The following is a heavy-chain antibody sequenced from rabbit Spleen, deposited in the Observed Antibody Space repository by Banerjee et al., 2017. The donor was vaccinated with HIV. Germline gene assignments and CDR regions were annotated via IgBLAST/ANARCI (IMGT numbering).Heavy chain of an antibody. J-gene: IGHJ6*01. D-gene: IGHD8-1*01. Sequence: QEQLEESAGGLVQPGGSLKLSCKASGFTLSSYYMNWVRQAPGKGLEWIGYIDPVFGITYYANWVNGRFTISKTSSTTVTLQVTSLTAADTATYFCARDAGTSFSSYGMDLWGQGTLVTVS. CDR3: ARDAGTSFSSYGMDL. CDR1: GFTLSSYYM. V-gene: IGHV1S45*01. CDR2: IDPVFGIT.